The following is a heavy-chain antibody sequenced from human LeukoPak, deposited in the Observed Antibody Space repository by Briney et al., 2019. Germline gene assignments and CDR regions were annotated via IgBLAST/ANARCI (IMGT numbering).Heavy chain of an antibody. CDR2: MNPNSGNT. CDR1: GGTFSSYA. J-gene: IGHJ4*02. D-gene: IGHD2-15*01. CDR3: ARGLPGYCSGGICFLDY. V-gene: IGHV1-8*03. Sequence: GASVTVSCKASGGTFSSYAISWVRQAPGQGLEWMGWMNPNSGNTGYAQKFQGRVTITRNTSISTAYMELSSLRSEDTAVYYCARGLPGYCSGGICFLDYWGQGTLVTVSS.